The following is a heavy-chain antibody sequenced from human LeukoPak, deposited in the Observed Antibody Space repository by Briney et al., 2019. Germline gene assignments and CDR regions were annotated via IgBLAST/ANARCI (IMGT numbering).Heavy chain of an antibody. CDR2: IIPIFGTA. V-gene: IGHV1-69*06. J-gene: IGHJ5*02. CDR1: GGTFSSYA. Sequence: ASVKVSCKASGGTFSSYAISWVRQAPGQGLEWMGGIIPIFGTANYAQKFQGRVTITADKSTSTAYMELSSLRSEDTAVYYCARLYCSGGSCYLNWFDPWGQGTLVTVSS. CDR3: ARLYCSGGSCYLNWFDP. D-gene: IGHD2-15*01.